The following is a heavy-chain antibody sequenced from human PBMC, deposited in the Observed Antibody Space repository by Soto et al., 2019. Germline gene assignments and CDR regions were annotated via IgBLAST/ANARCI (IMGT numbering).Heavy chain of an antibody. V-gene: IGHV1-46*01. Sequence: ASVKVSCKASGYTFTSYYMHWVRQAPGQGLEWMGIINPSGGSTNYAQKFQGRVTITADKSTSTAYMELSSLRSEDTAVYYCARDDSRSSPDYWSQGTLVTVSS. CDR1: GYTFTSYY. CDR3: ARDDSRSSPDY. J-gene: IGHJ4*02. D-gene: IGHD6-6*01. CDR2: INPSGGST.